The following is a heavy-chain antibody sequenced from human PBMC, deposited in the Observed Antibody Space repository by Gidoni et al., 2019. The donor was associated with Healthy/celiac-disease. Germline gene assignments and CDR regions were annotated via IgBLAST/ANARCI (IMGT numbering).Heavy chain of an antibody. D-gene: IGHD2-15*01. CDR3: ARGRGDCSGGSCYSDY. CDR1: GGSIRGYY. CDR2: INHSGST. Sequence: QVQLQQWGAGLLKPSETLSLTCAVYGGSIRGYYWSWIRQPPGKGLEWIGEINHSGSTNYNPSLKSRVTISVDTSKNQFSLKLSSVTAADTAVYYCARGRGDCSGGSCYSDYWGQGTLVTVSS. V-gene: IGHV4-34*01. J-gene: IGHJ4*02.